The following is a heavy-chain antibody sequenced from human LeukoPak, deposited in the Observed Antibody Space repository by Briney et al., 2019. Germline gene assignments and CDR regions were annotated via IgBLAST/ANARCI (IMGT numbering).Heavy chain of an antibody. D-gene: IGHD3-9*01. Sequence: GGSLRLSCAASGFTFSDYYMSWTRQAPGKGLEWVSYISSSSSYTNYADSVKGRFTISRDNAKNSLYLQMNSLRAEDTAVYYCARSTYDILTGYSDWFDPWGQGTLVTVSS. J-gene: IGHJ5*02. CDR1: GFTFSDYY. CDR3: ARSTYDILTGYSDWFDP. V-gene: IGHV3-11*06. CDR2: ISSSSSYT.